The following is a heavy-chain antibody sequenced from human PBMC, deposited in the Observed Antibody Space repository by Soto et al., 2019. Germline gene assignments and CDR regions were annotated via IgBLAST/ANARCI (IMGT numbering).Heavy chain of an antibody. J-gene: IGHJ4*02. Sequence: SGPTLVNPTQTLTLTCTFSGFSLSTSGVGVGWIRQPPGKALEWLALIYWGDDKRYSPSLKSRLTITKDTSKNQVVLTMTNMDPVDTATYYCTHRNYNILTGYYKDFDYWGQGALVTV. V-gene: IGHV2-5*02. CDR3: THRNYNILTGYYKDFDY. CDR2: IYWGDDK. D-gene: IGHD3-9*01. CDR1: GFSLSTSGVG.